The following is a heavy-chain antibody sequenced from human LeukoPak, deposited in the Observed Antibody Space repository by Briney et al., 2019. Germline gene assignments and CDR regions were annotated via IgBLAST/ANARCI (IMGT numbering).Heavy chain of an antibody. Sequence: GGSLRLSCAASGFTVITNDMTWVRQAPGKGLEWVSALYSDGNSKYADSVQGRFTISRDNSKNTLYLEMNSLSPDDTAVYYCARGVEPLAANTLAYWGQGTLVTVSS. V-gene: IGHV3-53*01. J-gene: IGHJ4*02. CDR1: GFTVITND. CDR3: ARGVEPLAANTLAY. D-gene: IGHD1-14*01. CDR2: LYSDGNS.